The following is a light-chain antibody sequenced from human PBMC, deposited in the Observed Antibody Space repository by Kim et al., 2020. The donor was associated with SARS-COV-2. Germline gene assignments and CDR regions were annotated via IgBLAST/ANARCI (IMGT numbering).Light chain of an antibody. CDR3: SAWDHGLSVWV. J-gene: IGLJ3*02. CDR2: RNN. CDR1: NDILCDQV. Sequence: AALPCTGNNDILCDQVAALLQSHLGHPPNLLSYRNNNRPSGISEKFSASRSGNTASLTITGLQPEDEADYYCSAWDHGLSVWVFVGGTQLTVL. V-gene: IGLV10-54*02.